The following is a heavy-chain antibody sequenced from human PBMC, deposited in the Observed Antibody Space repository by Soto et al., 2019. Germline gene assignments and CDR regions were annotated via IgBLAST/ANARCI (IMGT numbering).Heavy chain of an antibody. D-gene: IGHD1-20*01. CDR1: GGSISSGGYY. V-gene: IGHV4-31*03. CDR2: IYYSGST. CDR3: ARAFKSGIYYYYYMDV. Sequence: QVXLQESGRGLVKPSQTLSLTCTVSGGSISSGGYYWSWIRQHPGKGLEWIGYIYYSGSTYYNPSLKSRVTISVDTSKSQFSLKLSSVTAADTAVYYCARAFKSGIYYYYYMDVWGKGTKVTV. J-gene: IGHJ6*03.